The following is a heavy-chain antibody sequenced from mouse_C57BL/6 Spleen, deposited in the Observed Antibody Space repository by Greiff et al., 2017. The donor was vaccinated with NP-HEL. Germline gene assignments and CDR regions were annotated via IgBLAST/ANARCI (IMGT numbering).Heavy chain of an antibody. V-gene: IGHV1-50*01. CDR1: GYTFTSYW. Sequence: QVQLQQPGAELVMPGASVKLSCKASGYTFTSYWMQWVKQRPGQGLEWIGEIDPSDSYTNYNQKFKGKATLTVDTSSSTAYMQLSSLTAEASAVYYFARSPIYDGYHWYFDVWGTGTTVTVSS. J-gene: IGHJ1*03. CDR2: IDPSDSYT. D-gene: IGHD2-3*01. CDR3: ARSPIYDGYHWYFDV.